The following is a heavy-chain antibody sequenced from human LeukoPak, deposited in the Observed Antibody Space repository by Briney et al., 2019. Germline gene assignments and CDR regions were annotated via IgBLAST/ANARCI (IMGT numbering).Heavy chain of an antibody. J-gene: IGHJ4*02. V-gene: IGHV4-59*08. CDR1: GGSISSYY. CDR2: IYYSGST. D-gene: IGHD6-19*01. CDR3: ARHKSRISGPDY. Sequence: SETLSLTCTVSGGSISSYYWSWIRQPPGKGLEWIGYIYYSGSTNYNPSLKSRVTISVDTSKDQFSLKLSSVTAADTAVYYCARHKSRISGPDYWGQGTLVTVSS.